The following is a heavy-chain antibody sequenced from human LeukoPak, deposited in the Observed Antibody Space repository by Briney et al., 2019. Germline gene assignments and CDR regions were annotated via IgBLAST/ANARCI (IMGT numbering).Heavy chain of an antibody. CDR3: ARQSGYSYGRYAFDI. J-gene: IGHJ3*02. CDR1: GGSISSSSYY. D-gene: IGHD5-18*01. CDR2: IYYSGST. V-gene: IGHV4-39*01. Sequence: PSETLSLTCTVSGGSISSSSYYWGWIRQPPGKGLEWIGSIYYSGSTYYNPSLKSRVTISVDTSKNQFSLKLSSVTAADTAVNYCARQSGYSYGRYAFDIWGQGTMVTVSS.